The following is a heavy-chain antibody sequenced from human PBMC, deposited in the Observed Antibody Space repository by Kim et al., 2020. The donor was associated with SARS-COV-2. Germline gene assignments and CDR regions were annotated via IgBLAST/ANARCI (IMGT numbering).Heavy chain of an antibody. Sequence: GXSLRLSCAASGFTFSDYYMSWIRQAPGXGXEWXSYIISSGSTIYYADSVKGRFTISRDNAKNSLYLQMNSXRAEDTAVYYCSSIDIFTGHWGQGSRVT. D-gene: IGHD3-9*01. V-gene: IGHV3-11*04. J-gene: IGHJ4*02. CDR1: GFTFSDYY. CDR2: IISSGSTI. CDR3: SSIDIFTGH.